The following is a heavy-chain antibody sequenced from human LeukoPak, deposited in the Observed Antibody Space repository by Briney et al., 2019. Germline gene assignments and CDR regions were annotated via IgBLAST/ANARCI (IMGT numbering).Heavy chain of an antibody. CDR1: GYSFTSYW. CDR2: IYPGDSDT. CDR3: ARTLLSEGPEINWFDP. Sequence: GESLKISFKGSGYSFTSYWIGWVRQMPGKGLEWMGIIYPGDSDTRYSPSFQGQVTISADKSISTAYLQWSSLKASDTAMYYCARTLLSEGPEINWFDPWGQGTLVTVSS. V-gene: IGHV5-51*01. D-gene: IGHD1-14*01. J-gene: IGHJ5*02.